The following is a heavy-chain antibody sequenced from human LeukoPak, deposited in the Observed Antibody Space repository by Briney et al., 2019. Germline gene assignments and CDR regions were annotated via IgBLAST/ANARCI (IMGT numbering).Heavy chain of an antibody. V-gene: IGHV4-59*04. CDR2: IYYSGST. J-gene: IGHJ5*02. Sequence: GSLRLSCAASGFTFSSHAMSWVRQPPGKGLEWIGHIYYSGSTYYNPSLKSRVTISVDTSKNQFSLKLTSVTAADTAVYNCARYSSAWFDPWGQGTLVTVSS. D-gene: IGHD6-25*01. CDR1: GFTFSSHA. CDR3: ARYSSAWFDP.